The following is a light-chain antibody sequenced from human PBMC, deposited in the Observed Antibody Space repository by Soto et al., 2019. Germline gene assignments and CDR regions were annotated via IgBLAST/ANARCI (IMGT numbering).Light chain of an antibody. J-gene: IGKJ1*01. CDR3: QQYYSTWT. Sequence: DIVMTQSPDSLAVSLGERATINCKSSQSVLYSSNNKNYLAWYQQKPGQPPKLLIYWASTRESGVPDRFSGSGSLTDFTLTISSLQAEDVAVYYCQQYYSTWTFGQGTKVEIK. V-gene: IGKV4-1*01. CDR1: QSVLYSSNNKNY. CDR2: WAS.